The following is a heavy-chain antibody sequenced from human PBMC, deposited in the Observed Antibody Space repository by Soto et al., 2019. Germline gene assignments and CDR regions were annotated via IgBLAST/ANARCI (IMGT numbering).Heavy chain of an antibody. D-gene: IGHD1-26*01. CDR2: IYPGDSHA. V-gene: IGHV5-51*01. J-gene: IGHJ3*01. CDR1: GYSFTNYW. CDR3: ARPYSGGPNDPFDV. Sequence: GESLKISCKGSGYSFTNYWIGWVRQMPGKVLEWMGIIYPGDSHAIYSPSFQGQVTMSADKSISTAYLQWSSLKASDTAMYYCARPYSGGPNDPFDVWGQGTMVTVSS.